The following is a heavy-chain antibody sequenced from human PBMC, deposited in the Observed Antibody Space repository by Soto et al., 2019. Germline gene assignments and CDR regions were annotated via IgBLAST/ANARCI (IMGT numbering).Heavy chain of an antibody. CDR2: IIPTFGTA. V-gene: IGHV1-69*01. CDR1: GGTFSSYD. CDR3: ANHPATAFYDSDGRVPSYGIDG. D-gene: IGHD3-22*01. Sequence: QVPLVQSGAEVKKPGSSVKVSCKASGGTFSSYDISWVRQAPGQGLEWMGGIIPTFGTATYAQKFQGRVTITADECTSTGCMELSRLRSEETGVYYCANHPATAFYDSDGRVPSYGIDGWGQGTAV. J-gene: IGHJ6*02.